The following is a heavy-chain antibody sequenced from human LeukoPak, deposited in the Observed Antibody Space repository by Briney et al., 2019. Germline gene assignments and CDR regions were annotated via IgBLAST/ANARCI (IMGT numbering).Heavy chain of an antibody. CDR2: ISSSSTI. J-gene: IGHJ6*03. D-gene: IGHD4-17*01. Sequence: GGSLRLSCAASGFTFSSYSMNWVRQAPGKGLEWVSYISSSSTIYYADSVKGRFTISRDNAKNSLYLQMNSLRAEDTAVYYCARVPRRLDYGDYFSVVVHTQDYYYMDVWGKGTTVTVSS. CDR3: ARVPRRLDYGDYFSVVVHTQDYYYMDV. V-gene: IGHV3-48*01. CDR1: GFTFSSYS.